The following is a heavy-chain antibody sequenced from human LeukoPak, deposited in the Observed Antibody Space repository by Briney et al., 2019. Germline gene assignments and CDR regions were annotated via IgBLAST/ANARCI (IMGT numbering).Heavy chain of an antibody. V-gene: IGHV4-4*02. CDR1: GGSISSSNW. CDR2: IYHSGST. CDR3: ARNYGGNSVGPESWFDP. J-gene: IGHJ5*02. D-gene: IGHD4-23*01. Sequence: PSETLSLTCAVSGGSISSSNWWSWVRQPPGKGLEWIGEIYHSGSTNYNPSLKSRVTISLDKSKNHFSLKLSSVTAADTAVYYCARNYGGNSVGPESWFDPWGQGTLVTVSS.